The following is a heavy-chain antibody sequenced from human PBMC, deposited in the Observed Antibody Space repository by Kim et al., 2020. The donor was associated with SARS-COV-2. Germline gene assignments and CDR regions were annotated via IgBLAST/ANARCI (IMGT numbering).Heavy chain of an antibody. J-gene: IGHJ4*02. D-gene: IGHD1-7*01. CDR3: ARRGMYNWNYEQPFFDY. CDR1: GYTFTSYG. CDR2: ISAYNGNT. V-gene: IGHV1-18*04. Sequence: ASVKVSCKASGYTFTSYGISWVRQAPGQGLEWMGWISAYNGNTNYAQKLQGRVTMTTDTSTSTAYMELRSLRSDDTAVYYCARRGMYNWNYEQPFFDYWGQGTLVTVSS.